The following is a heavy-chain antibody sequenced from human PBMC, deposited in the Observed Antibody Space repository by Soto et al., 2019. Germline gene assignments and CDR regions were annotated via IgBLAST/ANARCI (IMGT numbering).Heavy chain of an antibody. CDR3: ATNRGYCSSTSCYGYYGMDV. D-gene: IGHD2-2*03. CDR1: GGTFSSYA. V-gene: IGHV1-18*01. CDR2: ISAYNGNT. Sequence: ASVKVSCKASGGTFSSYAISWVRQAPGQGVEWLGWISAYNGNTNYAQKLQGRVTMTTDTSTSTAYMELRSLRSDDTAVYYCATNRGYCSSTSCYGYYGMDVWGQGTTVTVSS. J-gene: IGHJ6*02.